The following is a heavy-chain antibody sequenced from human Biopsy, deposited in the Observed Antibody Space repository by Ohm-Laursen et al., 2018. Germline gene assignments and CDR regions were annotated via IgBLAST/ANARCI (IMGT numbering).Heavy chain of an antibody. CDR1: GASITSYY. CDR3: ARDLPSSYYYAMDV. J-gene: IGHJ6*02. CDR2: TYKGGNT. V-gene: IGHV4-4*07. Sequence: SETLSLTCPVSGASITSYYWSWIRQPAGKGLEWIGHTYKGGNTNHNPSLKSRVSMSVDTSKNQLSLTLRSVTAADTAVYYCARDLPSSYYYAMDVWGQWTTVTVSS.